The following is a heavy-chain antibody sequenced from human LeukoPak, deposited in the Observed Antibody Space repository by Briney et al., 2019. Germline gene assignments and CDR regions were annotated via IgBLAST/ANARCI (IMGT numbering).Heavy chain of an antibody. J-gene: IGHJ3*02. Sequence: APVKVSCKASGGTFSSYAISWVRQAPGQGLEWMGGIIPIFGTANYAQKFQGRVTTTADESTSTAYMELSSLRSEDTAVYYCARRATHDAFDIWGQGTMVTVSS. CDR1: GGTFSSYA. CDR2: IIPIFGTA. CDR3: ARRATHDAFDI. V-gene: IGHV1-69*13. D-gene: IGHD1-26*01.